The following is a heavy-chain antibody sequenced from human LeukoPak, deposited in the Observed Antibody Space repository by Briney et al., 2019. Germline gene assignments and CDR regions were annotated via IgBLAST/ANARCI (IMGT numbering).Heavy chain of an antibody. D-gene: IGHD3-22*01. CDR2: ISGSGGST. J-gene: IGHJ4*02. CDR3: AKDIAYNYDISGYGLGY. CDR1: GFTFNSYA. Sequence: PGGSLRLSCAASGFTFNSYAMSWVRQAPGKGLVWVSAISGSGGSTYYADSVKGRFTISRDNSKNTLYLQMNSLRAEDTAVYNCAKDIAYNYDISGYGLGYWGQGTLVTVSS. V-gene: IGHV3-23*01.